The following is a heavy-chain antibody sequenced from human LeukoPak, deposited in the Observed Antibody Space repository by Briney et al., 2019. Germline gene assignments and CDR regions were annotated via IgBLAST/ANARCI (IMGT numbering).Heavy chain of an antibody. Sequence: SETPSLTCTVSGGSISSYYWSWIRQPAGKGLEWIGRIYTSGSTFYNPSLKSRVTISVDTSKNQFSLKLRSVTAADTAIYYCARASFNVVFGNWFDPWGQGTLVTVSS. V-gene: IGHV4-4*07. CDR3: ARASFNVVFGNWFDP. CDR2: IYTSGST. J-gene: IGHJ5*02. CDR1: GGSISSYY. D-gene: IGHD2-8*01.